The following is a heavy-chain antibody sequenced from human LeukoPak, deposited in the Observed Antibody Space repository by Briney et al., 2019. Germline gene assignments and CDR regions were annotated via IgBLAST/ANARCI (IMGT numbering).Heavy chain of an antibody. CDR1: GFNFNTHF. CDR3: ARWARPGFDY. Sequence: GGSLRLSCAASGFNFNTHFMTWVRQAPGKGLEWVANIQQDGSEKYYVDSVRGRFTISRDNAKNSLYLQMNNLRAEDTVVYYCARWARPGFDYWGQGTLVTVSS. CDR2: IQQDGSEK. J-gene: IGHJ4*02. V-gene: IGHV3-7*01.